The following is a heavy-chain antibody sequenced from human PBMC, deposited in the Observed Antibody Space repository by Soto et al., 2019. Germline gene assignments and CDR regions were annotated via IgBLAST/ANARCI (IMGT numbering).Heavy chain of an antibody. V-gene: IGHV1-69*08. CDR2: IIPILGIA. CDR3: ARDRGAAAGTGWFDP. Sequence: QVQLVQSGAEVKKPGSSVKVSCKASGGTFSSYTISWVRQAPGQGLEWMGRIIPILGIANYAQKFQGRVTITADKSTSTAYMELSSLRSEDTAVYYCARDRGAAAGTGWFDPWGQGTLVTVSS. J-gene: IGHJ5*02. D-gene: IGHD6-13*01. CDR1: GGTFSSYT.